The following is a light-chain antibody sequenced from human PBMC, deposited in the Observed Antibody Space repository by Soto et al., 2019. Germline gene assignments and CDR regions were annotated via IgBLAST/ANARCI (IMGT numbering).Light chain of an antibody. Sequence: DIQMTQSPSSLSASVGDSVIITCRASQSISTYLNWYQQKPGKAPKLLIYAASSLQSGVPSRFSGSGSGTDFTLTISSLQPEDSATYYCQQSYSTPVTFGQGTKLEIK. V-gene: IGKV1-39*01. J-gene: IGKJ2*01. CDR1: QSISTY. CDR3: QQSYSTPVT. CDR2: AAS.